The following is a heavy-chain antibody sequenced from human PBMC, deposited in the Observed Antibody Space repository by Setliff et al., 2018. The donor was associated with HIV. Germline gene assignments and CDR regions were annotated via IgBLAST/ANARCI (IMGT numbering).Heavy chain of an antibody. J-gene: IGHJ5*02. V-gene: IGHV4-39*07. Sequence: PSETLSLTCSVSGGSIDNNKYYWTWIRQPPGKGLEWTGSIYHTGRTYYNRSLESRLTISIDTSKNQFSLKLNSVTAADTAVYYCVRGGTSSNWFDPWGQGTLVTVSS. CDR3: VRGGTSSNWFDP. CDR1: GGSIDNNKYY. CDR2: IYHTGRT. D-gene: IGHD2-2*01.